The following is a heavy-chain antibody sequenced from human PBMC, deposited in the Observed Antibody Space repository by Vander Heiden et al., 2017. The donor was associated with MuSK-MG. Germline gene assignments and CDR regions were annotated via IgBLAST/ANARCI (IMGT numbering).Heavy chain of an antibody. CDR2: IKQDGSEK. CDR1: GFSFSSLW. J-gene: IGHJ5*01. CDR3: ARPSLGYDS. D-gene: IGHD2-2*03. V-gene: IGHV3-7*01. Sequence: EVQLVASGGGLVQPGGSLRLSCAASGFSFSSLWMGWVRQAPGRGLEWVANIKQDGSEKYYVDSVKGRFTISRDNAKNSLYLQMNSLTVEDTAVYYCARPSLGYDSWGQGTLVTVSS.